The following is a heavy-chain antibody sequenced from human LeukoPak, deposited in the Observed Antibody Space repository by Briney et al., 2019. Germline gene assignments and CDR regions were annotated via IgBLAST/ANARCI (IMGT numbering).Heavy chain of an antibody. D-gene: IGHD4-11*01. CDR1: GGSISSYY. CDR3: ARVAVTTPRYGMDV. CDR2: IYYSGST. Sequence: SETLSLTCTVSGGSISSYYWSWIRQPPGKGLEWIGYIYYSGSTYYNPSLKSRVTISVDTSKNQFSLKLSSVTAADTAVYYCARVAVTTPRYGMDVWGQGTTVAVSS. J-gene: IGHJ6*02. V-gene: IGHV4-59*08.